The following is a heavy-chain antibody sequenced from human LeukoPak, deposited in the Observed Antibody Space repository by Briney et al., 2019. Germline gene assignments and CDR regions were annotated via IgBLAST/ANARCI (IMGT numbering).Heavy chain of an antibody. CDR2: ISGSGGST. V-gene: IGHV3-23*01. CDR1: GFTFSSYA. CDR3: TRDSYISNVYYGMDV. Sequence: GGSLRLSCAASGFTFSSYAMSWVRQAPGKGLEWVPAISGSGGSTYYADSVKGRFTISRDNAKNTLYLQMNSLRAEDAAVYFCTRDSYISNVYYGMDVWGQGATVTVSS. D-gene: IGHD1-26*01. J-gene: IGHJ6*02.